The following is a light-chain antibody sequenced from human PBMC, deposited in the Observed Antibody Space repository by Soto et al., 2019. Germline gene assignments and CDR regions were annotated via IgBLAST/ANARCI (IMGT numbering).Light chain of an antibody. Sequence: DIQMTQSPSSLSASVGDRVTITCRASQGIRRDLGWYQQKPGKAPKRLIYAASRLQSVVPSRFSAGGSGTEFILTISSLQPEDFATYYCLQHNDYPYTFGQGTKVEIK. CDR2: AAS. J-gene: IGKJ2*01. V-gene: IGKV1-17*01. CDR1: QGIRRD. CDR3: LQHNDYPYT.